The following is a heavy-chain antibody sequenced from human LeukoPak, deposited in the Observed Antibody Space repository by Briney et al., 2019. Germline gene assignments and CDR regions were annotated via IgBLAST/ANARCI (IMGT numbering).Heavy chain of an antibody. V-gene: IGHV3-21*01. CDR3: ARDRNGDYVWGSYRGDFDY. D-gene: IGHD3-16*02. Sequence: GGTLTLSCAASGFTFNSYRMNWDPQAPGKGLEWVSSISSSSRYIYYADSVKGRFTISRDNAKNLLYLQMNSLRAEDTAVYYCARDRNGDYVWGSYRGDFDYWGQGTLVTVSS. CDR1: GFTFNSYR. J-gene: IGHJ4*02. CDR2: ISSSSRYI.